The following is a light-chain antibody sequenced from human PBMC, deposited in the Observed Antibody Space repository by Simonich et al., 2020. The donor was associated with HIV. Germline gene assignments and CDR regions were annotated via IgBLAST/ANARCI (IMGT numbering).Light chain of an antibody. CDR3: QQYNTYPRT. CDR1: QDIANY. Sequence: DIQMTQSPSSLSASVGNRVTITCQASQDIANYLNWYQQKPGKAPKLLIYDASNLETGVPSRFSGSGSGTDFTFTISSLQPEDFATYYCQQYNTYPRTFGQGTKVEI. J-gene: IGKJ1*01. V-gene: IGKV1-33*01. CDR2: DAS.